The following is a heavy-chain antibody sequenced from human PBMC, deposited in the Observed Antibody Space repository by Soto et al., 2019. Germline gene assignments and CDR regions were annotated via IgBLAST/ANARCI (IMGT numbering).Heavy chain of an antibody. CDR1: GFTFSSYA. J-gene: IGHJ4*02. Sequence: GGSLRLSCAASGFTFSSYAMSWVRQAPGKGLEWVSAISGSGGSTYYAHSVKGRFTISRDNSKNTLYLKMNSLRAEDTAVYYCAKAGIGSGWYENRYWGQGTLVTVSS. CDR2: ISGSGGST. CDR3: AKAGIGSGWYENRY. V-gene: IGHV3-23*01. D-gene: IGHD6-19*01.